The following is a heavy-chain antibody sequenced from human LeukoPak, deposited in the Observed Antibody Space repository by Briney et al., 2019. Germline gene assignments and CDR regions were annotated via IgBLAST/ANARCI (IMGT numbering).Heavy chain of an antibody. D-gene: IGHD5-12*01. J-gene: IGHJ4*02. CDR1: GFSISNSA. Sequence: GGSLRLSCAASGFSISNSAMSWVRQAPGKGLEWVSLIVASSGSTFYADPVKGRFTISRDSSKNTLYLQMNSLRAEDMAVYYCAKGAYDYIEMGYFDYWGQGTLVTVSS. CDR2: IVASSGST. CDR3: AKGAYDYIEMGYFDY. V-gene: IGHV3-23*01.